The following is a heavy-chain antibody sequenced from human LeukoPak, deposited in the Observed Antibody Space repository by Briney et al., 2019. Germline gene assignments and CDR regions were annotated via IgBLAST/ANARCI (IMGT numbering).Heavy chain of an antibody. CDR3: ARLMQRDWFDP. J-gene: IGHJ5*02. CDR1: GGSISSYY. D-gene: IGHD2-8*01. V-gene: IGHV4-59*01. CDR2: IYYSGST. Sequence: PSETLSLTCTVSGGSISSYYWSWIRQPPGKGLEWIGYIYYSGSTNYNPSLKSRVTISVDTSKNHFSLKLSSVTAADTAVYYCARLMQRDWFDPWGQGTLVTVSS.